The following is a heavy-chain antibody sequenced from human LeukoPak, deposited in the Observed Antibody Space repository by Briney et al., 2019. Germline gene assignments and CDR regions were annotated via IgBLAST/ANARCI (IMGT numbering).Heavy chain of an antibody. CDR2: IYYSGST. Sequence: SETLSLTCTVSGGSISSYYWSWIRQPPGKGLEWIGYIYYSGSTNYNPSLKSRVTISVDTSKNQFSLKLSSVTAANTAVYYCARAPAPLSSWNYFDYWGQGTLVTVSS. CDR1: GGSISSYY. J-gene: IGHJ4*02. D-gene: IGHD6-13*01. CDR3: ARAPAPLSSWNYFDY. V-gene: IGHV4-59*01.